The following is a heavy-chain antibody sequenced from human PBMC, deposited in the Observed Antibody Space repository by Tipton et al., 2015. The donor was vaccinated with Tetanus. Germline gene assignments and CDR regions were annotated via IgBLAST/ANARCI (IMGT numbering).Heavy chain of an antibody. V-gene: IGHV3-74*03. CDR3: ARDRFGDNYDIPSHWFGP. CDR1: GFSFRSYW. J-gene: IGHJ5*02. CDR2: IKSDGTKT. D-gene: IGHD5-24*01. Sequence: GSLRLSCAASGFSFRSYWMHWVRQSPGKGLVWVSRIKSDGTKTTYADSVKGRFTISRDNAKNTLYLQVDNLKAEDTAVYYYARDRFGDNYDIPSHWFGPWGQGTLVTVSS.